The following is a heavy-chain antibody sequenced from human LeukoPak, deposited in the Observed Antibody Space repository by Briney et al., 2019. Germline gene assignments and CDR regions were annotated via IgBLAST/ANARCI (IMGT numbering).Heavy chain of an antibody. CDR2: INHSGST. CDR3: ARDLWFGDFYYYGMDV. J-gene: IGHJ6*02. CDR1: GGSFSGYY. D-gene: IGHD3-10*01. V-gene: IGHV4-34*01. Sequence: SETLSLTCAVYGGSFSGYYWSWIRQPPGKGLEWIGEINHSGSTNYNPSLKSRVTISVDTSKNQFSLKLSSVTAADTAVYYCARDLWFGDFYYYGMDVWGQGTTVTVSS.